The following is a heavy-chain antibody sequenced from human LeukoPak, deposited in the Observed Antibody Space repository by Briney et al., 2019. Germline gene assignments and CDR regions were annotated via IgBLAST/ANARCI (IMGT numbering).Heavy chain of an antibody. J-gene: IGHJ4*02. D-gene: IGHD3-9*01. CDR2: IYYSGSS. CDR1: GGSISSYY. V-gene: IGHV4-59*12. Sequence: SETLSLTCTVSGGSISSYYWSWIRQPPGKGLEWIGNIYYSGSSNYNPSLKSRVTISVGTSKNQFSLKLSSVTAADTAVYYCATLDLRNYWGQGTLVTVSS. CDR3: ATLDLRNY.